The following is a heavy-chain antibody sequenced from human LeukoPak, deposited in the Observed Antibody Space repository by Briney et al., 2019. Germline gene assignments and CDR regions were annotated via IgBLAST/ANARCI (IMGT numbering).Heavy chain of an antibody. J-gene: IGHJ4*02. CDR1: GVSISYGGYS. V-gene: IGHV4-30-2*06. CDR3: ARDNGS. Sequence: SETLSLTCGVSGVSISYGGYSWSWIRQSPGKSLEWVGYIYQGGSTYYNPSLKGRVTISVDTSKNQFSLKLSSVTAADTAVYYCARDNGSWGQGTLVTVSS. D-gene: IGHD2-8*01. CDR2: IYQGGST.